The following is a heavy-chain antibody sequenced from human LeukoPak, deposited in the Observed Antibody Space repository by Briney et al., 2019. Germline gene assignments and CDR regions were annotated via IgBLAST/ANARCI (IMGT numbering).Heavy chain of an antibody. Sequence: GGSLRLSCAVSGLTFSNFKMNWVRQAPGKGLEWVSYISDSGRTTFYADSVKGRFAISRDNAKNSLYLQMSSLRVEDTAVYYCASWAGNTQSDSWSGPFDYWGQGTLVTVSS. CDR2: ISDSGRTT. D-gene: IGHD3-3*01. CDR3: ASWAGNTQSDSWSGPFDY. V-gene: IGHV3-48*03. J-gene: IGHJ4*02. CDR1: GLTFSNFK.